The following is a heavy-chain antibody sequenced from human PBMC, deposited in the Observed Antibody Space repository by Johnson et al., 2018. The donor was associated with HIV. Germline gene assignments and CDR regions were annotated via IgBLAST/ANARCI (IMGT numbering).Heavy chain of an antibody. J-gene: IGHJ3*01. CDR2: THQDETEK. Sequence: VQLVESGGGLVQPGRSLRLSCAASGFTFSSYWMGWVRQAPGRGLEWVANTHQDETEKSYVDSLKGRFTISRDNAKNSLYLQMNSLRAEDTAVYYCARARSGAFDFWGQGTVVTVSS. CDR1: GFTFSSYW. V-gene: IGHV3-7*01. CDR3: ARARSGAFDF.